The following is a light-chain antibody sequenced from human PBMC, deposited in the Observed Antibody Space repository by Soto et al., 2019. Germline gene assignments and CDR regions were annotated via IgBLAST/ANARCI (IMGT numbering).Light chain of an antibody. V-gene: IGLV2-14*01. CDR3: SSYTSSSSYV. CDR1: SSDVGGYNY. Sequence: QSALTQPASVSGSPGQSITISCTGTSSDVGGYNYVSWYQQHPGKAPKLMIYEVSNRPSGVSNRLSGSKSGNTASLTISGLQAEDEADYYCSSYTSSSSYVFATGTKAIVL. CDR2: EVS. J-gene: IGLJ1*01.